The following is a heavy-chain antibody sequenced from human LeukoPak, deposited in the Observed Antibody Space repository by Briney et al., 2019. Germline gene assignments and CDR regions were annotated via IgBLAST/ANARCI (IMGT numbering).Heavy chain of an antibody. J-gene: IGHJ4*02. CDR2: IYYSGST. V-gene: IGHV4-30-4*08. CDR1: GGSISSGDYY. CDR3: ASEHYDFWSGYLTPPSDY. D-gene: IGHD3-3*01. Sequence: PSQTLSLTCTVSGGSISSGDYYWSWIRQPPGKGLEWIGYIYYSGSTYYNPSLKSRVTISVDTSKNQFSLKLSSVTAADTAVYYCASEHYDFWSGYLTPPSDYWGQGTLVTVSS.